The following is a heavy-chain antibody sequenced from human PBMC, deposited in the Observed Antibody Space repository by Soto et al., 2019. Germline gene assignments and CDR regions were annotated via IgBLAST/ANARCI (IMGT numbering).Heavy chain of an antibody. Sequence: SETLSLTCTVSGGPIGSYYWSWIRQSPGKGLEWIGCVYYSDGTNYNPSLKSRVTISIDTSKNQFSLKLSSVTAADTAVYFCAREGGESSDGLYYFDSWGQGSLVTVSS. CDR3: AREGGESSDGLYYFDS. CDR2: VYYSDGT. D-gene: IGHD3-16*01. V-gene: IGHV4-59*12. J-gene: IGHJ4*02. CDR1: GGPIGSYY.